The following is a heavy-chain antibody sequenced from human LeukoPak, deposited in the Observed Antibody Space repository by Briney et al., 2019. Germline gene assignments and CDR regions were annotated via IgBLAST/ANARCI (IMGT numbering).Heavy chain of an antibody. CDR2: INHSGST. D-gene: IGHD3-10*01. CDR1: GGSFSGYY. CDR3: ARADRITMVRGPTSNYYYYYYMDD. Sequence: PSETLSLTCAVYGGSFSGYYWSWIRQPPGKGLEWIGEINHSGSTNYNPSLKSRVTISVDTSKNQFSLKLSSVTAADTAVYYCARADRITMVRGPTSNYYYYYYMDDWGKGTTVTVSS. V-gene: IGHV4-34*01. J-gene: IGHJ6*03.